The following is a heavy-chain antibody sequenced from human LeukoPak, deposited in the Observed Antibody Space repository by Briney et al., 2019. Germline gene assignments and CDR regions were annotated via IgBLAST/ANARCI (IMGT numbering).Heavy chain of an antibody. J-gene: IGHJ3*02. CDR3: AREGGDEGAFDI. CDR2: IYYSGST. CDR1: GGSISSYY. Sequence: SETLSLTCTVSGGSISSYYWSWIRQPPGKGLEWIGYIYYSGSTNYNPSLKSRVTISVDTSKNQFSLELSSVTAADTAVYYCAREGGDEGAFDIWGQGTMVTVSS. D-gene: IGHD2-21*02. V-gene: IGHV4-59*01.